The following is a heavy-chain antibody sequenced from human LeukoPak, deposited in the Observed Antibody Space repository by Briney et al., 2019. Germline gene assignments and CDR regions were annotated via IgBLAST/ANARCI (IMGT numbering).Heavy chain of an antibody. D-gene: IGHD3-22*01. J-gene: IGHJ4*02. V-gene: IGHV3-30*02. Sequence: GGSLRLSCAASGFTLSSYWMSWVRQAPGKGLEWVAFIRYDGSNKYYADSVKGRFTISRDNSKNTLYLQMNSLRAEDTAVYYCAKGYYYDSSGYYPLDYWGQGTLVTVSS. CDR2: IRYDGSNK. CDR3: AKGYYYDSSGYYPLDY. CDR1: GFTLSSYW.